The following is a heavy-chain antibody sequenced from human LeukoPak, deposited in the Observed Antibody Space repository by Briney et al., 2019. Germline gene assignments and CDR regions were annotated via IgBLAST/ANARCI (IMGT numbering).Heavy chain of an antibody. CDR1: GSSFTRYW. CDR3: ARHLDYYYYMDV. CDR2: IYPGDSDT. Sequence: GATLQVSCQGAGSSFTRYWIGWVRQLTGKGVEWMGIIYPGDSDTRYSPSFQGHVTISADKSISTAYLQWSSLKASDTAMYYCARHLDYYYYMDVWGKGTTVTVSS. V-gene: IGHV5-51*01. J-gene: IGHJ6*03.